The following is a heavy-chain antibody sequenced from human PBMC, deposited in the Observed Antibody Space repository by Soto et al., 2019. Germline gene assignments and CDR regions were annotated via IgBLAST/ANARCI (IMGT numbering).Heavy chain of an antibody. D-gene: IGHD3-10*01. V-gene: IGHV3-30*18. Sequence: GGSLRLSCAASGFTLSSYGMHWVRQAPGKGLEWVAVISYDGSNKLYADSVKGRFTISRDNFKNTLYLQMNSLRAEDTAVYYCAKDRGVPPAREVYYYYGMDVWGQGTTVTVSS. CDR1: GFTLSSYG. J-gene: IGHJ6*02. CDR2: ISYDGSNK. CDR3: AKDRGVPPAREVYYYYGMDV.